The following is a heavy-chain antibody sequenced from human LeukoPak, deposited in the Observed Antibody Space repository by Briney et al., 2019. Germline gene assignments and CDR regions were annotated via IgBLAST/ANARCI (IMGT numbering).Heavy chain of an antibody. CDR2: ISGDGSST. Sequence: PGGSLRLSCAASGFTFSSYAMSWVRQAPGKGLEWVSSISGDGSSTYYADSVKGRFTISRDNSKNTLYLQMNSLRAEDTAVYYCAKDSSSPFDYWGQGTLVTVSS. CDR3: AKDSSSPFDY. J-gene: IGHJ4*02. CDR1: GFTFSSYA. V-gene: IGHV3-23*01.